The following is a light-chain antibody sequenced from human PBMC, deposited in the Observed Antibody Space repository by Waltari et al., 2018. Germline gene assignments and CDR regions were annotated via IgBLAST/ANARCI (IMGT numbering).Light chain of an antibody. CDR1: SSNIGAGFD. Sequence: QSVLTQPPSVSGAPGQSVTLPCTGTSSNIGAGFDVHWYQQLPGAAPKLLIYAYSNRPSGVPDRFYGSKSGTSASLAITGLQSEDEADYYCQSYDSSLTAVFGGGTKLTVL. CDR3: QSYDSSLTAV. J-gene: IGLJ3*02. CDR2: AYS. V-gene: IGLV1-40*01.